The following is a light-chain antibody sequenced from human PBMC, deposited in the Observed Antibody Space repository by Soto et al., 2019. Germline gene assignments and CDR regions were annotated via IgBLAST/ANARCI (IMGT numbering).Light chain of an antibody. J-gene: IGLJ3*02. Sequence: QPVLTQPPSASGTPGQRVTISCSGSSSNIGSNYVYWYQQLPGTAPKLLIYRNNQRPSGVPDRFSGSKSGTSASLAISGLRSEDEADYYCAAWDDSLSGLSVFVGGTKLTVL. CDR2: RNN. CDR3: AAWDDSLSGLSV. CDR1: SSNIGSNY. V-gene: IGLV1-47*01.